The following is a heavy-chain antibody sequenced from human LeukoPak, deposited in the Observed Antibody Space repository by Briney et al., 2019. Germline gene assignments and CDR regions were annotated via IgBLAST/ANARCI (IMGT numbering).Heavy chain of an antibody. J-gene: IGHJ4*02. CDR3: ALRYSSRYYFDF. CDR1: GFTFSNYY. CDR2: ISSSGSYT. D-gene: IGHD6-19*01. V-gene: IGHV3-11*03. Sequence: GGSLRLSCAASGFTFSNYYMTWIRQAPGMGLKWVSYISSSGSYTNYADSVKGRFTISRDNAKNSLYLQMNSLRAEDTAVYYCALRYSSRYYFDFWGQGTLLTVSS.